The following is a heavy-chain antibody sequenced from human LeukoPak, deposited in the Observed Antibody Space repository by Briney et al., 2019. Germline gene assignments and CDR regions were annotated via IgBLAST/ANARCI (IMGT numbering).Heavy chain of an antibody. J-gene: IGHJ4*02. CDR2: ISASNGNT. CDR1: GYTFSTYG. CDR3: ARDNGYKSVDY. Sequence: ASVKASCKASGYTFSTYGISWLRPAPGQGLEWMGWISASNGNTNYAQKFQGRVTMTTDTSTSTLYMEVRSLRSDDTAVYYCARDNGYKSVDYWGQGTLVTVSS. V-gene: IGHV1-18*01. D-gene: IGHD1-14*01.